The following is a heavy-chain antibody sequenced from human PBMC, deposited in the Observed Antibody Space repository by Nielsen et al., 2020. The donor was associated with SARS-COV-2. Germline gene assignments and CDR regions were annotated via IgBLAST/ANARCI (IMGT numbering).Heavy chain of an antibody. V-gene: IGHV3-30*02. D-gene: IGHD3-22*01. Sequence: GGSLRLSCAASGFTFSSYGMHWVRQAPGKGLEWVAVIWYDGSNKYYADSVKGRFSISRDNSKNTLYLQMNSLRAEDTAAYYCAKATSGGYNYGMDVWGQGTTVTVSS. CDR3: AKATSGGYNYGMDV. CDR2: IWYDGSNK. J-gene: IGHJ6*02. CDR1: GFTFSSYG.